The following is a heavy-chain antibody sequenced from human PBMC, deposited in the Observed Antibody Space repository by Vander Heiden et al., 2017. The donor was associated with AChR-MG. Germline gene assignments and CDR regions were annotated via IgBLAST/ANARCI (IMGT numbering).Heavy chain of an antibody. CDR2: IYYSGST. CDR1: GGSVSSGSYY. D-gene: IGHD2-2*01. CDR3: ARATSTGRIIDY. Sequence: QVQLQESGPGLVKPSETLSLTCTVAGGSVSSGSYYWSWIRQPPGKGLEWIGYIYYSGSTNYNPSIKSRVTISVDTSKNQFSLKVSSVIAADTAVYYCARATSTGRIIDYWGQGTLVTVSS. V-gene: IGHV4-61*01. J-gene: IGHJ4*02.